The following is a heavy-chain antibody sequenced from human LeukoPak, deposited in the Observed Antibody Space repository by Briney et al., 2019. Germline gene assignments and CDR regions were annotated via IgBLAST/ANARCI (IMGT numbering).Heavy chain of an antibody. CDR1: GFSVSGHY. J-gene: IGHJ6*02. D-gene: IGHD3-3*01. CDR2: LFTDGTT. CDR3: ARDDVGVGTYDYYGMDV. Sequence: GGSLRLSCAASGFSVSGHYMSWVRQAPGKGLQWVSILFTDGTTYYADSVRGRFAISRDSYRNTLYLHMTGLRADDTALYFCARDDVGVGTYDYYGMDVWGQGTTVIVSS. V-gene: IGHV3-53*01.